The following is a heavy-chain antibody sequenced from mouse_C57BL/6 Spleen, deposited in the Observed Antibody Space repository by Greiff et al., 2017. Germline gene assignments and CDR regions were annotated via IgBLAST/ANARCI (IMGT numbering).Heavy chain of an antibody. Sequence: VQLQQPGAELVKPGASVKLSCKASGYTFTSYWLTWVQQRPGQGLEWIGVIYPGSGSTNYTEKFKSKATLTVDTSSSTAYMQLSSLTSEDSAVYYCAPKYGRSYDWCFDVWGKGTTVTVSS. V-gene: IGHV1-55*01. D-gene: IGHD1-1*01. CDR2: IYPGSGST. J-gene: IGHJ1*03. CDR1: GYTFTSYW. CDR3: APKYGRSYDWCFDV.